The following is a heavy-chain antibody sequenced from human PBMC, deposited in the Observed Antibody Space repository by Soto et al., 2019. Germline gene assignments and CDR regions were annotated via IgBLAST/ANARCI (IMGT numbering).Heavy chain of an antibody. CDR3: ARGGWYSYYYGMDV. J-gene: IGHJ6*02. CDR2: IYYSGST. Sequence: SETLSLTCTVSGGSISSYYWSWIRQPPGKGLEWIGYIYYSGSTNYNPSLKSRVTISVDTSKNQFSLKLSSVTAADTAVYYCARGGWYSYYYGMDVWGQGTTVTVS. CDR1: GGSISSYY. V-gene: IGHV4-59*01. D-gene: IGHD6-19*01.